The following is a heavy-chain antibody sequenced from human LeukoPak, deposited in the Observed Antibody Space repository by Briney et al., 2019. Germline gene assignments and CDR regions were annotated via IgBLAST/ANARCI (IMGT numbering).Heavy chain of an antibody. CDR1: GFTFSSYV. V-gene: IGHV3-74*01. J-gene: IGHJ4*02. CDR2: INTDGTVT. D-gene: IGHD6-19*01. CDR3: ATKQWLAPPPDS. Sequence: GGSLRLSCAGSGFTFSSYVMSWVRQAPGKGLESVSRINTDGTVTTYADSVKGRFTVSRDNADNTMFLQMNSVRDEDTAVYYCATKQWLAPPPDSWGQGTPVTVSS.